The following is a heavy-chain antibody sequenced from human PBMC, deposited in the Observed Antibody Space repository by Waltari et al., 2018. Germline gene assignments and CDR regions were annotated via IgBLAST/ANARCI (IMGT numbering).Heavy chain of an antibody. CDR2: ISWNSGSI. J-gene: IGHJ6*02. CDR1: GFTFDDYA. Sequence: EVQLVESGGGLVQPGRSLRLSCAASGFTFDDYAMHWVRQAPGKGLEWVSGISWNSGSIGYADSVKGRFTISRDKSKNTLYLQMNSLRAEDTAVYYCARDQDYGDFRGYYGMDVWGQGTTVTVSS. D-gene: IGHD4-17*01. V-gene: IGHV3-9*01. CDR3: ARDQDYGDFRGYYGMDV.